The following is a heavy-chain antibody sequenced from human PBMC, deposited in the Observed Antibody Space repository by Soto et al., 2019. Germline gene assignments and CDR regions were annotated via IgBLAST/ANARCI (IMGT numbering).Heavy chain of an antibody. V-gene: IGHV2-5*02. J-gene: IGHJ4*02. Sequence: QITLKESGPTLVKPTQTLTLTCTFSGFSLSTNGVGVGWIRQPPGKALEWLGVIYWDDDKRYSPSLKSRLTNPKDTSKNQVVLTMTNMDPVDTATYYCARRCTGGICSQRISFDYWGQGTLVTVSS. CDR3: ARRCTGGICSQRISFDY. D-gene: IGHD2-15*01. CDR1: GFSLSTNGVG. CDR2: IYWDDDK.